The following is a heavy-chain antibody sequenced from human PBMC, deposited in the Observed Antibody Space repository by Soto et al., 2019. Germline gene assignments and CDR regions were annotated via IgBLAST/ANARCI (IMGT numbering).Heavy chain of an antibody. V-gene: IGHV1-69*13. CDR2: IIPLFGST. CDR1: GGTFSGYA. Sequence: GASVKVSCKASGGTFSGYAVSWVRQAPGQGLEWMGGIIPLFGSTSYAQKFQGRVTITADESTSTAYIELSSLRSEDTAVYYCARENLQLFWFDPWGQGTLVTVSS. D-gene: IGHD6-13*01. CDR3: ARENLQLFWFDP. J-gene: IGHJ5*02.